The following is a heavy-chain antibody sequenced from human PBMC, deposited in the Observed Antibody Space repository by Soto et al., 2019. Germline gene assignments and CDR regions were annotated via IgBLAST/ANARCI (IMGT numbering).Heavy chain of an antibody. CDR1: GGSFSGYY. V-gene: IGHV4-34*01. J-gene: IGHJ4*02. Sequence: SETLSLTCAVYGGSFSGYYWSWIRQPPGKGLEWIGEINHSGSTNYNPSLKSRVTISVDTSKNQFSLKLSSVTAADTAVYYCARLMYSSGWIFDYWGQGTLVTVSS. D-gene: IGHD6-19*01. CDR3: ARLMYSSGWIFDY. CDR2: INHSGST.